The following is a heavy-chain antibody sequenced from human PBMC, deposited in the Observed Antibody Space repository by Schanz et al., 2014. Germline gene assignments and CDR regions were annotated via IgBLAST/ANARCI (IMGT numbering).Heavy chain of an antibody. CDR2: IKHDGSEK. V-gene: IGHV3-7*01. CDR1: GFTVSSNY. J-gene: IGHJ3*02. CDR3: ARVGGTYYDFWSGVPPTVMHDGFDI. D-gene: IGHD3-3*01. Sequence: EVQLVESGGGLVQPGGSLRLSCAASGFTVSSNYMSWVRQAPGKGLEWVANIKHDGSEKYYVDSVKGRFTISRDNAKNSMYLEMNSLRAEDAAVFYCARVGGTYYDFWSGVPPTVMHDGFDIWGQGTMVTVSS.